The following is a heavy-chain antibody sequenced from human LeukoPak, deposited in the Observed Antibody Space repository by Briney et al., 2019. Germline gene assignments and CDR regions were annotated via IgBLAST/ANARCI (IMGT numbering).Heavy chain of an antibody. CDR1: GDSFSNYW. D-gene: IGHD6-6*01. V-gene: IGHV5-51*01. J-gene: IGHJ4*02. CDR3: ARREYSTSSGYVY. Sequence: GESLQISCKNSGDSFSNYWIGWVRQMPGKGLEWMGIINPGDSDTRYSPSFVDQVYFSADKSISTAYLQWRSLKASDTAMYYCARREYSTSSGYVYWGQGTLVTVSS. CDR2: INPGDSDT.